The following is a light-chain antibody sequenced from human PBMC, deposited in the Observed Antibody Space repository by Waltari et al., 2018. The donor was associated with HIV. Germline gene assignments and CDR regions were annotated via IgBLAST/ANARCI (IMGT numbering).Light chain of an antibody. CDR1: DPPKKY. CDR2: KDI. V-gene: IGLV3-25*03. Sequence: SYELTQTPSVSVSPGQTARISCPRGDPPKKYSSWYGQKPGQAPVLIIYKDIERPSGIPERISGSRSGTGVTLTISDVQAEDEGDYYCQSTDHDGTWVFGGGTKLTVL. J-gene: IGLJ3*02. CDR3: QSTDHDGTWV.